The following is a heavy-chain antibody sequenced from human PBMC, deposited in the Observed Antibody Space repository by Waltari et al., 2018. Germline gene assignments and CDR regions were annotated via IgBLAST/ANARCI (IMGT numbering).Heavy chain of an antibody. V-gene: IGHV3-48*01. D-gene: IGHD4-4*01. J-gene: IGHJ6*02. CDR1: GFSFSSYS. Sequence: EVQLVESGGGLVQPGGSLRLSCAASGFSFSSYSMNWVRQAPGRGLEWISYISSINSASSYADSVKGRFTISRDNAKNSLYLQMRSLRAEDTAVYYCARDYSNYVDDYYYAMDVWGQGTTVTVSS. CDR3: ARDYSNYVDDYYYAMDV. CDR2: ISSINSAS.